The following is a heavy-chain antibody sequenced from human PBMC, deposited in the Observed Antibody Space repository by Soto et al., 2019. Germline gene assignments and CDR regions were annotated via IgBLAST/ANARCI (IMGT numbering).Heavy chain of an antibody. D-gene: IGHD3-10*01. J-gene: IGHJ3*02. CDR3: AKGPDPGAFDI. CDR1: GFTFSSYA. Sequence: EVQLLESGGVLIQPGGSLRLSCAASGFTFSSYAMSWVRQAPGKGLEWVSTFRGNGDGTYYADSVRGRFTVSRDNSKNTLYLQMNGLRGGDTAIYYCAKGPDPGAFDIWGQGTMVTVSS. CDR2: FRGNGDGT. V-gene: IGHV3-23*01.